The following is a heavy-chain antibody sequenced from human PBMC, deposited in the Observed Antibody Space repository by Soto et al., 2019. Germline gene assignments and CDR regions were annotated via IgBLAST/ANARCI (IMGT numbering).Heavy chain of an antibody. CDR3: ARDHDSSGKIHYYYGMDV. CDR1: GFNFRDYY. V-gene: IGHV3-11*01. Sequence: QVQLEESGGGLVKPGGSLRLSCAASGFNFRDYYFNWIRRAPGKGLAWVSYISGSGSTIYYADSVKGRFTISRDNAKNSVYLQMNSLRDEDTAVYYCARDHDSSGKIHYYYGMDVWGQGTTDTVS. CDR2: ISGSGSTI. D-gene: IGHD3-22*01. J-gene: IGHJ6*02.